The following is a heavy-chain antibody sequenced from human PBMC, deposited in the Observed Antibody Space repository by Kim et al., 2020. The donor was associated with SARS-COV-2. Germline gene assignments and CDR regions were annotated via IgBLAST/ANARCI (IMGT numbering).Heavy chain of an antibody. CDR3: ARGIVATRWFDP. D-gene: IGHD5-12*01. CDR1: GYTFTSYA. J-gene: IGHJ5*02. CDR2: INAGNGNT. V-gene: IGHV1-3*01. Sequence: ASVKVSCKASGYTFTSYAMHWVRQAPGQRLEWMGWINAGNGNTKYSQKFQGRVTITRDTSASTAYMELSSLGSEDTAVYYCARGIVATRWFDPWGQGTLVTVSS.